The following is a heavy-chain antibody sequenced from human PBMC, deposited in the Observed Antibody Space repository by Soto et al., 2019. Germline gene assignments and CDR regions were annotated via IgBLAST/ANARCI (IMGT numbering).Heavy chain of an antibody. J-gene: IGHJ4*02. CDR2: IYSSGAT. Sequence: SYTLTLTCTDAVGSSRGYCWRWFRQPAGKGLEWIGRIYSSGATKYNPSLRNRVTMSVDTSTDQYSLNLASMTAADTAVYFCARGPFCGNDCYFDVWGQGTQVTVSS. CDR3: ARGPFCGNDCYFDV. V-gene: IGHV4-4*07. D-gene: IGHD2-21*02. CDR1: VGSSRGYC.